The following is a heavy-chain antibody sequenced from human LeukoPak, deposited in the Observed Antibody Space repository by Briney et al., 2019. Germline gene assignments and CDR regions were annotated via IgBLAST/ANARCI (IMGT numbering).Heavy chain of an antibody. D-gene: IGHD6-13*01. J-gene: IGHJ4*02. V-gene: IGHV3-23*01. CDR2: ISGSGDST. Sequence: QPGGSLRLSCVVSGITLSNYAMSWVRQAPGKGLEWVSGISGSGDSTYYADSVKGRFTISRDNSKSTLYLQMNSLRAEDTAAYYCAKDRSSWYTRNFDNWGQGTLVTVSS. CDR1: GITLSNYA. CDR3: AKDRSSWYTRNFDN.